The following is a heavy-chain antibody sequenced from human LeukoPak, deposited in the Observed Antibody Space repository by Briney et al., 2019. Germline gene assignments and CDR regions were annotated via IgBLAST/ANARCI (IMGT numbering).Heavy chain of an antibody. V-gene: IGHV4-39*07. CDR1: GGSISSGSYY. CDR3: ATLRGGSYVFDY. D-gene: IGHD1-26*01. Sequence: SETLSLTCTVSGGSISSGSYYWGWIRQPPGKGLEWIGSIYYSGSTNYNPSLKSRVTISVDTSKNQFSLKLSSVTAADTAVYYCATLRGGSYVFDYWGQGTLVTVSS. J-gene: IGHJ4*02. CDR2: IYYSGST.